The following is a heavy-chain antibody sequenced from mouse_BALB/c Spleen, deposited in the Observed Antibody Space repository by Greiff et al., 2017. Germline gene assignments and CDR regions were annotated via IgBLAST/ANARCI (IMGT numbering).Heavy chain of an antibody. J-gene: IGHJ1*01. D-gene: IGHD1-1*01. CDR3: AREGYYYGSHWYFDV. Sequence: EVKLQESGPGLVKPSQSLSLTCSVTGYSITSGYYWNWIRQFPGNKLEWMGYISYDGSNNYNPSLKNRISITRDTSKNQFFLKLNSVTTEDTATYYCAREGYYYGSHWYFDVWGAGTTVTVSS. CDR1: GYSITSGYY. V-gene: IGHV3-6*02. CDR2: ISYDGSN.